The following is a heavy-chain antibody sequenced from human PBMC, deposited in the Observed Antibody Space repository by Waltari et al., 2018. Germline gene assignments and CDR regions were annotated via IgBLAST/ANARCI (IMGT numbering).Heavy chain of an antibody. Sequence: QVQLQESGPGLVKPSQTLCLTCTISDDSFNDYYWCWIRQPPGKGFEWLGYIHYSGSTDSSPSFKSRVTMSIDTSKNQFSLNLSSVSAADTAVYYCARDAATGYFDSWGQGTLVTVSS. CDR1: DDSFNDYY. V-gene: IGHV4-59*01. D-gene: IGHD1-1*01. J-gene: IGHJ4*02. CDR2: IHYSGST. CDR3: ARDAATGYFDS.